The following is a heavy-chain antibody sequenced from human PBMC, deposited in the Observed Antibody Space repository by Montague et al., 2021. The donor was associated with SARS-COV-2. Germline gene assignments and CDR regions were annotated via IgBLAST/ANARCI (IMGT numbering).Heavy chain of an antibody. CDR1: GGSFSGYY. D-gene: IGHD3-10*01. V-gene: IGHV4-34*01. CDR2: INHSGST. CDR3: ARVRYYGSGTSLGMDV. Sequence: SETLSLTCAVYGGSFSGYYWSWIRQPPGKGLEWIGEINHSGSTNYNPSLKSRVTISVDTFKNQFSLKLSSVTAADTAVYYCARVRYYGSGTSLGMDVWGQGTMVTVSS. J-gene: IGHJ6*02.